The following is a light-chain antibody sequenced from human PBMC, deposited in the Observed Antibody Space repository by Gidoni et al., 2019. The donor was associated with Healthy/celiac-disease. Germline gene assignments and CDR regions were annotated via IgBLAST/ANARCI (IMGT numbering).Light chain of an antibody. V-gene: IGLV2-23*02. Sequence: QSALTQPASVSGSPGQSSTIARTGTSSDVGSYNLVSWYQQHPGKAPKLMIYEVSKRPSGVSNRFSGSKSGNTASLTISGLQAEDEADYYCCSYAGSSTFVVFGGGTKLTVL. CDR2: EVS. CDR3: CSYAGSSTFVV. CDR1: SSDVGSYNL. J-gene: IGLJ2*01.